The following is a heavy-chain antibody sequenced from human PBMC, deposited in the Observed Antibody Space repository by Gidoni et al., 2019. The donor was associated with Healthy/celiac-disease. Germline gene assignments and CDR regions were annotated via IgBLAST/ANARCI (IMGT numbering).Heavy chain of an antibody. CDR1: GFTFGAYA. J-gene: IGHJ4*02. CDR2: IRSKAYGGTT. Sequence: EVQLVESGGGLVQPGRSLRLSCTASGFTFGAYAMSWFRQAPGKGLEWVGFIRSKAYGGTTEYAASVKGRFTISRDDSKSIAYLQMNSLKTEDTAVYYCTRARYYYDSSGYYYFDYWGQGTLVTVSS. D-gene: IGHD3-22*01. V-gene: IGHV3-49*03. CDR3: TRARYYYDSSGYYYFDY.